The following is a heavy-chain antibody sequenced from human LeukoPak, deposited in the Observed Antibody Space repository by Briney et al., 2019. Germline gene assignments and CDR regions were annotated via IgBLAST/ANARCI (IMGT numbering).Heavy chain of an antibody. CDR2: ISSNGGST. V-gene: IGHV3-64D*06. Sequence: GGPLRLSCSASGFTFSSYAMHWVRQAPGKGLEYVSAISSNGGSTYYADSVKGRFTISRDNSKNTLYLQMSSLRAEDTAVYYCVKDGDIVVVPAAMGPSDYWGQGTLVTVSS. D-gene: IGHD2-2*01. CDR1: GFTFSSYA. CDR3: VKDGDIVVVPAAMGPSDY. J-gene: IGHJ4*02.